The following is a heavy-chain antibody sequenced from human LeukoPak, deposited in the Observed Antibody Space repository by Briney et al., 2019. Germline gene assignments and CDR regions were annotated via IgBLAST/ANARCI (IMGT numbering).Heavy chain of an antibody. J-gene: IGHJ4*02. CDR1: GFTSATYY. V-gene: IGHV1-46*01. D-gene: IGHD6-13*01. CDR2: TIPSGGST. Sequence: ASVKVSCKASGFTSATYYIHWVRQAPGQGLEWMGITIPSGGSTTYAQKFQGRITMTRDMSTNTVYMELTSLRSGDTAVYYCARGGPIAAAGIGDFHDYWGQGTLVTVSS. CDR3: ARGGPIAAAGIGDFHDY.